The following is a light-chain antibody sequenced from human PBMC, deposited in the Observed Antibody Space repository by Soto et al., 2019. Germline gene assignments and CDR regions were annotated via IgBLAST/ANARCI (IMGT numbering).Light chain of an antibody. CDR2: DAA. CDR3: QQRSDWPVT. J-gene: IGKJ1*01. Sequence: EIVLTQSPATLSLSPGERATLSCRASQSVRSYLAWYQQKPGQAPRLLRYDAASRATGIPARFSCRGSGTDFSLTISSLEPEDFAIYYCQQRSDWPVTFGQGTKV. CDR1: QSVRSY. V-gene: IGKV3-11*01.